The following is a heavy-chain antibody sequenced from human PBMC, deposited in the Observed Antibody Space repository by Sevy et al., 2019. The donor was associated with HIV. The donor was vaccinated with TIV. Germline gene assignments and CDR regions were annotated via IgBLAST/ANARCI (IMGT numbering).Heavy chain of an antibody. CDR2: IWFDGSNT. J-gene: IGHJ4*02. Sequence: GGSLRLSCAASGFTFSSYGMHWVRQAPGKGLEWVALIWFDGSNTNYADSVKGRFTISRDIAKNTLHLQMNSLRGEDTAVYYCARDLEFYDNGDYGPAFMPDYWGQGTLVTVSS. CDR3: ARDLEFYDNGDYGPAFMPDY. V-gene: IGHV3-33*01. CDR1: GFTFSSYG. D-gene: IGHD4-17*01.